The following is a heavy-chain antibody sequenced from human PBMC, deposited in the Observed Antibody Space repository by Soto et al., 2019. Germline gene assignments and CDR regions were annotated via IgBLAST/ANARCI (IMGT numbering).Heavy chain of an antibody. Sequence: GASVKVSCKASGYTFTSYAMHWVRQAPGQRLEWMGWINAGNGNTKYSQKFQGRVTITRDTSASTAYMELSSLRSEDMAVYYCASSYSNYALIDYYYYGMDVWGQGTTVTVSS. CDR2: INAGNGNT. D-gene: IGHD4-4*01. CDR3: ASSYSNYALIDYYYYGMDV. V-gene: IGHV1-3*01. J-gene: IGHJ6*02. CDR1: GYTFTSYA.